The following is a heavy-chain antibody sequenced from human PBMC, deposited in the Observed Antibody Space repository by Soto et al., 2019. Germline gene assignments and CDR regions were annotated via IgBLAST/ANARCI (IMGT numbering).Heavy chain of an antibody. Sequence: ASVKVSCKASGYTFTSYAMHWVRQAPGQGLEWMGWINAGNGNTKYSQKFQGRVTITRDTSASTAYIELSSLRSEDTAVYYCARDSGYDSGPWFDPWGQGTLVTVSS. CDR1: GYTFTSYA. D-gene: IGHD5-12*01. CDR3: ARDSGYDSGPWFDP. V-gene: IGHV1-3*01. CDR2: INAGNGNT. J-gene: IGHJ5*02.